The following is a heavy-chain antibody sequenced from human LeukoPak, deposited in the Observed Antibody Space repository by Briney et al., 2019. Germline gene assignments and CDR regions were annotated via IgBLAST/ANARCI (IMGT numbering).Heavy chain of an antibody. D-gene: IGHD2-15*01. J-gene: IGHJ3*02. CDR1: GGSFSGYY. CDR3: ARGGDIVVVVAATGAFDI. V-gene: IGHV4-34*01. CDR2: INHSGST. Sequence: SETLSLTCAVYGGSFSGYYWSWIRQPPGKGLEWIGEINHSGSTNYNPSLKSRVTISVDTSKNQFSLKLSSVTAADTAVYYCARGGDIVVVVAATGAFDIWGQGAMVTVSS.